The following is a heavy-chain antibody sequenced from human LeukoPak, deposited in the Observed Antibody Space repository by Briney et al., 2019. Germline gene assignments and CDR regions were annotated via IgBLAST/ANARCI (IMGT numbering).Heavy chain of an antibody. Sequence: GGSLRLSCAASGFNFSSYFMHWVRQAPGKGLEWVALIAYDGTVKYYADSVKGRFTISRDNAKNSLYLQMNSLRADDAAVYYCARELRGYYDSSGYLDYWGQGTLVTVSS. CDR3: ARELRGYYDSSGYLDY. V-gene: IGHV3-30*04. J-gene: IGHJ4*02. CDR1: GFNFSSYF. D-gene: IGHD3-22*01. CDR2: IAYDGTVK.